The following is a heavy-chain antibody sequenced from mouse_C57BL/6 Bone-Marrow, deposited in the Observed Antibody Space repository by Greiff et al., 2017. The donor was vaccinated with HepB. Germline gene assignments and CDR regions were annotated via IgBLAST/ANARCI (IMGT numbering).Heavy chain of an antibody. J-gene: IGHJ3*01. CDR3: ARFFTTVVATGAY. V-gene: IGHV1-82*01. CDR2: INPGDGDT. Sequence: VQLQESGPELVKPGASVKISCKASGYAFSSSWMNWVKQRPGKGLEWIGRINPGDGDTNYNGKFKGKATLTADKSSSTAYMQLSSLTSEDSAVYFCARFFTTVVATGAYWGQGTLVTVSA. CDR1: GYAFSSSW. D-gene: IGHD1-1*01.